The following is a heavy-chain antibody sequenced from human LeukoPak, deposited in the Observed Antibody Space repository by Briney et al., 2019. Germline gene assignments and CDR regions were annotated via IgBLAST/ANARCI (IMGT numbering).Heavy chain of an antibody. CDR1: GFTFSSYS. V-gene: IGHV3-21*01. CDR2: ISSSSSYI. CDR3: ARDWDRGYDGRYYFDY. D-gene: IGHD5-12*01. J-gene: IGHJ4*02. Sequence: GGSLRLSCAASGFTFSSYSMNWVRQAPGKGLEWVSSISSSSSYIYYADSVKGRFTISRGNAKNSLYLQMNSLRAEDTAVYYCARDWDRGYDGRYYFDYWGQGTLVTVSS.